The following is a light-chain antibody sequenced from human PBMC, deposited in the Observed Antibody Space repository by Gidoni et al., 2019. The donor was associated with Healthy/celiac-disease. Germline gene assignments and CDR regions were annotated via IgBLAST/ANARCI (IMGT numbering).Light chain of an antibody. V-gene: IGKV3-20*01. CDR1: QSVSSSY. CDR2: GAS. Sequence: EIVLTQSPGTLSLSPGERATLSCRPSQSVSSSYLAWYQQKPGQAPRLLIYGASSRATGIPDRFSGSGSGTDFTLTISRLEPEDFAVYYCQQYGSSPWTFGQXTKVEIK. J-gene: IGKJ1*01. CDR3: QQYGSSPWT.